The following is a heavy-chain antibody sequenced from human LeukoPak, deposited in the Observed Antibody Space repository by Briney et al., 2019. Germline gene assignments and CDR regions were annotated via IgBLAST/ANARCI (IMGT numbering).Heavy chain of an antibody. CDR3: ARVFVATINYYYYYMDV. CDR1: GLTFSNVW. D-gene: IGHD5-24*01. Sequence: GGSLRLSCAVSGLTFSNVWMSWVRQAPGKGLEWVGRIKSESIGGTTDYAAPVKGRFTISRDDSTNTLYLQMNSLRAEDTAVYYCARVFVATINYYYYYMDVWGKGTTVTVSS. CDR2: IKSESIGGTT. J-gene: IGHJ6*03. V-gene: IGHV3-15*01.